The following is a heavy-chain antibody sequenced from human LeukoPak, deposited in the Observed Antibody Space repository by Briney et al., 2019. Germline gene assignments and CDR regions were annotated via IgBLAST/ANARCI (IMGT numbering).Heavy chain of an antibody. CDR2: IIPILGIA. Sequence: SVKVSCKASGGTFSSYTISWVRQAPGQGLEWMGRIIPILGIANYAQKFQGRVTITADKSTSTAYMELSSLGSEDTAVYYCARDPGSYYDFWSGYYTALGEFDPWGQGTLVTVSS. D-gene: IGHD3-3*01. CDR1: GGTFSSYT. V-gene: IGHV1-69*04. CDR3: ARDPGSYYDFWSGYYTALGEFDP. J-gene: IGHJ5*02.